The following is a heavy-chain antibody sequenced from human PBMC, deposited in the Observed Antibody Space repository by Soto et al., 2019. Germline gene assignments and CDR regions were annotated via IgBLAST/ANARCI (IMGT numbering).Heavy chain of an antibody. CDR3: VRMNAESYSSYYAMDV. V-gene: IGHV2-26*01. CDR1: GFSLTTGRMG. D-gene: IGHD3-10*01. Sequence: SGPTLVNPTETLTLTCNVSGFSLTTGRMGVSWIRQPPGKALEWLAHIFSDAERSYSRSLQGRPTVSKVGSGSHVVLTMTNMDPVDTGTYFCVRMNAESYSSYYAMDVWGQGTTVTVSS. CDR2: IFSDAER. J-gene: IGHJ6*02.